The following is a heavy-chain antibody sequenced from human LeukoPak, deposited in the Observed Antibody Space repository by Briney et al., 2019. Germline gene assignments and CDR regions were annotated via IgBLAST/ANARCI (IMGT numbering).Heavy chain of an antibody. CDR3: GKTTAGYSSGQKPAWPVDY. J-gene: IGHJ4*02. CDR2: IFGSGGSP. CDR1: GFTFGSFA. V-gene: IGHV3-23*01. D-gene: IGHD5-18*01. Sequence: GGSLRLSCEASGFTFGSFAMYWVRQAPGKGLDWIAGIFGSGGSPHYADSVKGRFTISRDNSKNTVYLQINSLRAEDTAVYYCGKTTAGYSSGQKPAWPVDYWGQGTLVTVSS.